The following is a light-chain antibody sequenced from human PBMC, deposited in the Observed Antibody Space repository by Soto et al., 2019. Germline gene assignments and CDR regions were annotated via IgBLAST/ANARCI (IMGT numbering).Light chain of an antibody. CDR3: QQYNNLPLT. Sequence: EIVMTQSPATLSVSPGERATLSCRASQSVSSNLAWYQQKPGQAPRLLIYGASTRATGIPARFSGSWSGTVFTLPISILQSEDFAVYYCQQYNNLPLTFGQGTKVEIK. CDR1: QSVSSN. CDR2: GAS. V-gene: IGKV3-15*01. J-gene: IGKJ1*01.